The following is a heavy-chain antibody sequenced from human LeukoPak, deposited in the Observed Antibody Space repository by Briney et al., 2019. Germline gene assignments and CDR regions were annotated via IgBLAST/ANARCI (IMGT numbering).Heavy chain of an antibody. D-gene: IGHD3-22*01. CDR3: AKSKLEYYYDSSGYYFDY. Sequence: PGGSLRLSCAASGFTFDDYAMHWVRQAPGKGLEWVSGISWNSGSIGYADSVKGRFTISRDNSKNTLYLQMNSLRAEDTAVYYCAKSKLEYYYDSSGYYFDYWGQGTLVTVSS. CDR2: ISWNSGSI. V-gene: IGHV3-9*01. CDR1: GFTFDDYA. J-gene: IGHJ4*02.